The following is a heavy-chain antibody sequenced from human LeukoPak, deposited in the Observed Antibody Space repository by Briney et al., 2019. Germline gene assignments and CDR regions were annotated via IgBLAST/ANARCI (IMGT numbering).Heavy chain of an antibody. J-gene: IGHJ4*02. Sequence: ASVKVSCKASGYTFTNYYIHWVRQAPGQGLEWMGNINPSGGSTTYAQRFQDGVFMTGDTSTSTVYMELSSLRSEDTAIYYCAREMPRTYYFDYWGQGTLVTAPS. CDR2: INPSGGST. CDR3: AREMPRTYYFDY. D-gene: IGHD1-14*01. V-gene: IGHV1-46*01. CDR1: GYTFTNYY.